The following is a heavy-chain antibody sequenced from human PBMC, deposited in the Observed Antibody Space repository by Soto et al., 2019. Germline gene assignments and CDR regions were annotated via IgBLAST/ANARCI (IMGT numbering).Heavy chain of an antibody. V-gene: IGHV3-13*01. Sequence: GGSLRLSCAASGFTFSSYDMHWVRQATGKGLEWVSAIGTAGDTYYPGSVKGRFTISRENAKNSLYLQMNSLRAGDTAVYYCARDSGYDNAFDIWGQGTMVTVSS. D-gene: IGHD5-12*01. CDR3: ARDSGYDNAFDI. J-gene: IGHJ3*02. CDR1: GFTFSSYD. CDR2: IGTAGDT.